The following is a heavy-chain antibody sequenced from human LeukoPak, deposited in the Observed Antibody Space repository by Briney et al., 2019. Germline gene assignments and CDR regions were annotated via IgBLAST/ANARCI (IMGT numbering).Heavy chain of an antibody. CDR2: ISGSGGST. J-gene: IGHJ4*02. CDR1: GFTFSNAW. Sequence: GGSLRLSCAASGFTFSNAWMSWVRQAPGKGLEWVSAISGSGGSTYYADSVKGRFTISRDNSKNTLYLQMNSLRAEDTAVYYCAKDLDGDYYFDYWGQGTLVTVSS. V-gene: IGHV3-23*01. D-gene: IGHD4-17*01. CDR3: AKDLDGDYYFDY.